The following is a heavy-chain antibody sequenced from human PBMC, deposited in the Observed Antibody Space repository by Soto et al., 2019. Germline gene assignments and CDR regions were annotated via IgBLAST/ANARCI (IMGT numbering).Heavy chain of an antibody. D-gene: IGHD6-13*01. J-gene: IGHJ4*02. V-gene: IGHV3-23*01. CDR1: GFTFSSYA. CDR2: ISGSGGST. CDR3: AKTPREQPGRDY. Sequence: EVQLLESGGGLVQPGGSLRLSCAASGFTFSSYAMSWVRQAPGKGLEWVSAISGSGGSTYYADSVKGRFTISRDNSKNTLYLQMNSLRAEDTAIYYCAKTPREQPGRDYWGQGTLVTVSS.